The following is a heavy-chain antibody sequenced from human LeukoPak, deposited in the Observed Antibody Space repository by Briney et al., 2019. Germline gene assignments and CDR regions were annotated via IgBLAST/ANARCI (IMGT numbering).Heavy chain of an antibody. V-gene: IGHV4-59*01. D-gene: IGHD4-23*01. J-gene: IGHJ3*02. Sequence: PSETLSLTCTVSGGSISSYYWSWIRQPPGKGLEWIGYIYYSGSTNYNPSLKSRATISVDTSKNQFSLKLSSVTAADTAVYYCARRWAPDNPNTDAFDIWGQGTMVTVSS. CDR1: GGSISSYY. CDR2: IYYSGST. CDR3: ARRWAPDNPNTDAFDI.